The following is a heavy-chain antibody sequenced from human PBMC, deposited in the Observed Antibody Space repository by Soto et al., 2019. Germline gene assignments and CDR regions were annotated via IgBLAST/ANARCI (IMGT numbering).Heavy chain of an antibody. V-gene: IGHV3-30*18. D-gene: IGHD5-18*01. J-gene: IGHJ4*02. Sequence: GGSLGLSCAASGFTFSSYGMHWVRQAPGEGLEWVAVISYDGSNKYYADSVKGRFTISRDNSKNTLYLQMNSLRAEDTAVYYCAKESGGYSYGTASDYWGQGILVTVSP. CDR1: GFTFSSYG. CDR3: AKESGGYSYGTASDY. CDR2: ISYDGSNK.